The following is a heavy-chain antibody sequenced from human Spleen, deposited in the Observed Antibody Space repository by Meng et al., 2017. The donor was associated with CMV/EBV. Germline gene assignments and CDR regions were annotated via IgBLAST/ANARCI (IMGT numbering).Heavy chain of an antibody. V-gene: IGHV4-34*01. CDR2: IDHSGIT. D-gene: IGHD3-10*01. J-gene: IGHJ3*02. CDR1: GGSFSVYY. Sequence: SETLSLTCAVYGGSFSVYYWTWIRQPPGMGLEWIGEIDHSGITNYNPSLKSRVTMSVDTSKNQFSLKLSSVTAADTAVYYCARTHFYYGSGRNFDIWGQGTMVTVSS. CDR3: ARTHFYYGSGRNFDI.